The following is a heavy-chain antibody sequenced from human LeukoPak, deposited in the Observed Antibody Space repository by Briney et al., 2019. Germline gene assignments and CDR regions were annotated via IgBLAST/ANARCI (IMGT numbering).Heavy chain of an antibody. CDR3: AKAPIVVVITEGYYFDY. J-gene: IGHJ4*02. D-gene: IGHD3-22*01. Sequence: GGSLRLSCAAPGFTFSSYAMSWVRQAPGKGLEWVSAISGSGGSTYYADSVKGRFTISRDNSKNTLYLQMNSLRAEDTAVYYCAKAPIVVVITEGYYFDYWGQGTLVTVSS. CDR1: GFTFSSYA. CDR2: ISGSGGST. V-gene: IGHV3-23*01.